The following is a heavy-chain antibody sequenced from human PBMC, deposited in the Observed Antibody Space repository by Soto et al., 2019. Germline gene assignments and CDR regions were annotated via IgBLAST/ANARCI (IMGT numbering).Heavy chain of an antibody. J-gene: IGHJ4*02. CDR2: ISGSGGST. D-gene: IGHD4-17*01. V-gene: IGHV3-23*01. CDR1: GFTFSSYA. CDR3: AKDRDYGSDFDY. Sequence: GGSLRLSCAASGFTFSSYAVSWVRQAPGKGLEWVSAISGSGGSTHYADSVKGRFTISRDISKNTLYLQMNSLRAEDTAVYYCAKDRDYGSDFDYWGQGTLVTVSS.